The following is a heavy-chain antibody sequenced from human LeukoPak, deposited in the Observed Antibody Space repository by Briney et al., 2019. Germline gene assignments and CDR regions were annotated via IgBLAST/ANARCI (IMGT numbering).Heavy chain of an antibody. CDR3: ARGFDSRFFDS. CDR2: ISSTSTYI. V-gene: IGHV3-21*01. Sequence: RGSLRLSCAASGFTLSTYSMNWVRQAPGKGLEWVSSISSTSTYIYYADSVKGRFTISRDNAKNSLYLQMNSLRAEDTAVYYCARGFDSRFFDSWGQGTLVTVSS. D-gene: IGHD3-22*01. CDR1: GFTLSTYS. J-gene: IGHJ4*02.